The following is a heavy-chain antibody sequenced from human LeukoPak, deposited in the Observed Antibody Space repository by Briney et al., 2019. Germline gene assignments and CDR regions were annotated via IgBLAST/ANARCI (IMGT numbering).Heavy chain of an antibody. CDR3: ARDAGNGSGWYGLWHSDYYMDV. CDR2: IREDGSEK. Sequence: PGGSLRLSCAGSGFTFSAYWMSWVRQAPGKGLEWVATIREDGSEKYYVDSVKGRFTISRDNAKNSLYLQMNSLRAEDAAVYYCARDAGNGSGWYGLWHSDYYMDVWGKGTTVTVSS. J-gene: IGHJ6*03. V-gene: IGHV3-7*01. CDR1: GFTFSAYW. D-gene: IGHD6-19*01.